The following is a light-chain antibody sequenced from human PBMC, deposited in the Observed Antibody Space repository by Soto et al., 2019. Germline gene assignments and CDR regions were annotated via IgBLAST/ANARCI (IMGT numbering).Light chain of an antibody. CDR1: SSDVGVYNY. CDR3: SSYAGSNNLV. Sequence: QSVLTQPPSASGSLGKSVTISCTGTSSDVGVYNYVSWYQQHPGKAPNLMIYEVTKRPSGVPDRFSGSKSGNTASLTVSGLQAEDEAEYYCSSYAGSNNLVFGGGTKPTVL. V-gene: IGLV2-8*01. J-gene: IGLJ3*02. CDR2: EVT.